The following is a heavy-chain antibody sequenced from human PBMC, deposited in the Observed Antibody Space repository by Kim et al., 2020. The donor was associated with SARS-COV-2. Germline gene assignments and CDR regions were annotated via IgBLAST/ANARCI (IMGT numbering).Heavy chain of an antibody. J-gene: IGHJ4*02. V-gene: IGHV3-21*01. CDR2: VSSSSDYI. CDR1: GFTFSTYN. CDR3: ARVSNSGSSDY. D-gene: IGHD3-10*01. Sequence: GGSLRLSCAASGFTFSTYNMNWVRQAPGTGLEWVSSVSSSSDYIYYADSVQGRFTISRDNAKNSLYLQMNSLRAEDTAVYYCARVSNSGSSDYWGQGAPVTVSS.